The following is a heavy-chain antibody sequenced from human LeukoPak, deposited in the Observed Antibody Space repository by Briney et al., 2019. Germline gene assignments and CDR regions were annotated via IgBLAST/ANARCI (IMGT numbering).Heavy chain of an antibody. D-gene: IGHD3-22*01. Sequence: GASVKVSCKASGYTFTSYYMHWVRQAPGQGLEWMGIINPSGGSTSYAQKFQGRVTMTRDTSASTAYMELSSLRSEDTAVYYCARLGGSRLYYYDSSGYSPFDYWGQGTLVTVSS. CDR2: INPSGGST. CDR3: ARLGGSRLYYYDSSGYSPFDY. CDR1: GYTFTSYY. V-gene: IGHV1-46*01. J-gene: IGHJ4*02.